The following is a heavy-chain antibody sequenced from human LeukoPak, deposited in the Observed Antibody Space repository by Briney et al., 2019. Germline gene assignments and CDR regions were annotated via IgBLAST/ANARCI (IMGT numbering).Heavy chain of an antibody. J-gene: IGHJ6*02. D-gene: IGHD2-2*01. CDR2: ISAYNGNT. CDR1: GYTFASYG. V-gene: IGHV1-18*01. Sequence: ASVKVSCKASGYTFASYGISWVRQAPGQGLEWMGWISAYNGNTNYAQKLQGRVTMTTDTSTSTAYMELRSLRSDDTAVYYCARDGSFRCSSTSCYSGYYYYGMDVWGQGTTVTASS. CDR3: ARDGSFRCSSTSCYSGYYYYGMDV.